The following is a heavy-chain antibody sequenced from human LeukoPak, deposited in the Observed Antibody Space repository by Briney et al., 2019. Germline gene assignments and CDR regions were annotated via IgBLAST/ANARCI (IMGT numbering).Heavy chain of an antibody. J-gene: IGHJ6*02. D-gene: IGHD1-26*01. CDR2: ISYDGSNR. V-gene: IGHV3-30*18. Sequence: PGRSLRLSCAASGFTFSRYGMHWVRQAPDKGLEWVAVISYDGSNRYYADSVKGRFTISRDNSKNTLYLQMNSLRAEDTAVYYCAKEINSGSKKYYYGMDVWGQGTTVTVSS. CDR1: GFTFSRYG. CDR3: AKEINSGSKKYYYGMDV.